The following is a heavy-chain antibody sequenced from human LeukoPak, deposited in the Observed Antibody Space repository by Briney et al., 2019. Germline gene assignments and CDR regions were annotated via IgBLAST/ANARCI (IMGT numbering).Heavy chain of an antibody. D-gene: IGHD6-19*01. CDR1: GFTFSSYS. Sequence: GGSLRLSCAASGFTFSSYSMNWVRQAPGKGLEWVSAISGSGGSTYYADSVKGRFTISRDNSKNTLYLQMNSLRAEDTAVYYCAKPYSSGWYVAYYFDYWGQGTLVTVSS. J-gene: IGHJ4*02. V-gene: IGHV3-23*01. CDR2: ISGSGGST. CDR3: AKPYSSGWYVAYYFDY.